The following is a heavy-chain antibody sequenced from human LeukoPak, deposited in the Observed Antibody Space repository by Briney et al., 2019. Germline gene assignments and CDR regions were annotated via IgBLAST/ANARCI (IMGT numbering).Heavy chain of an antibody. D-gene: IGHD3-3*01. CDR2: VYFTGTT. J-gene: IGHJ6*03. CDR1: GGSISSYF. V-gene: IGHV4-59*01. CDR3: ARTSASYYYYMDV. Sequence: SETLSLTCSVSGGSISSYFWSWIRQPPGKGLEWIGYVYFTGTTNYNPSLKSRVTISINKSRKQLSLKLNSVTTADTAVYYCARTSASYYYYMDVWGNGTTVTISS.